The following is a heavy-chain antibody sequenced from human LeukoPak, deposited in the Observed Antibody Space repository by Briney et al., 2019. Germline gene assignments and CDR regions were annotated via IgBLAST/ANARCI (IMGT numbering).Heavy chain of an antibody. CDR2: ISTYNGDT. CDR3: ARGSPLSYSGNPPRAFDT. D-gene: IGHD4-23*01. J-gene: IGHJ3*02. V-gene: IGHV1-18*01. Sequence: ASVKVSCKASGYTFSRLGISWVRQAPGQGLECMGWISTYNGDTNYVQKLQDRVRMTTDASTNTAYLELRSLSSDDTAVYYCARGSPLSYSGNPPRAFDTWGQGTTVIVSS. CDR1: GYTFSRLG.